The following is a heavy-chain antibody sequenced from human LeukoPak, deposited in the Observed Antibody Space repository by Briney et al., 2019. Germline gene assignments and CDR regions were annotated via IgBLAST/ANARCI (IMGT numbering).Heavy chain of an antibody. J-gene: IGHJ3*02. CDR1: GGTFSSYT. CDR3: ARESDYCSGGSCYLGAFDI. CDR2: IIPILGIA. Sequence: ASVKVSCKASGGTFSSYTISWVRQAPGQGLEWMGRIIPILGIANYAQKFQGRVTITADKSTSTAYMELSSLRSEDTAVYYCARESDYCSGGSCYLGAFDIWGQGTMVTDSS. D-gene: IGHD2-15*01. V-gene: IGHV1-69*04.